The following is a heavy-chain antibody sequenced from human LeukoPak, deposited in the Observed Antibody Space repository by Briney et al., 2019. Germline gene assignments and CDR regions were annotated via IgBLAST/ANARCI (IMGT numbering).Heavy chain of an antibody. D-gene: IGHD3-10*01. CDR3: ARLGSGRTHYYYYMDV. J-gene: IGHJ6*03. Sequence: SSETLSLTCTVSGGSISSSSYYWGWIRQPPGKGLEWLGSIYYSGSTYYNPSPKSRVTISVDTSKNQFSLKLSSVTAADTAVYYCARLGSGRTHYYYYMDVWGKGTTVTVSS. V-gene: IGHV4-39*01. CDR1: GGSISSSSYY. CDR2: IYYSGST.